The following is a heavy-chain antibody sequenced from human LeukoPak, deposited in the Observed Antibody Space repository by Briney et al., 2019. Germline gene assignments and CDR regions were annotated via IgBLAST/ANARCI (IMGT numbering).Heavy chain of an antibody. Sequence: SETLSLTCTVSGGSISSSSYYWGWIRQPPGKGLEWIGSIYYSGSTYYNPSLKSRVTISVDTSKNQFSLKLSSVTAADTAVYYCACERFPSTMVRGVISYNWFDPWGQGTLVTVSS. D-gene: IGHD3-10*01. V-gene: IGHV4-39*07. CDR1: GGSISSSSYY. CDR2: IYYSGST. CDR3: ACERFPSTMVRGVISYNWFDP. J-gene: IGHJ5*02.